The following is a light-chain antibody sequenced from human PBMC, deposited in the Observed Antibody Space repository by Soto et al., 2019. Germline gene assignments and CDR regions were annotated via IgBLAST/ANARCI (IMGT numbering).Light chain of an antibody. CDR1: QSFSTW. J-gene: IGKJ2*01. CDR2: KTS. Sequence: IQMTQSPSTLSASVGDSVTITCRASQSFSTWLAWYQQKPGKAPNLLIFKTSNLQSGVPSRFSGSGSGSEFTLTISGLQPDDFATYYCLQYNSYPVTFGKGTKLEI. CDR3: LQYNSYPVT. V-gene: IGKV1-5*03.